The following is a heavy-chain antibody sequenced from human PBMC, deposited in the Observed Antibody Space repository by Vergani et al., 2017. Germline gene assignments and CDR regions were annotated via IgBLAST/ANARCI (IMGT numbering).Heavy chain of an antibody. CDR1: GGTFSSYA. J-gene: IGHJ1*01. CDR3: ARPRFTPYCSGGSCHAEYFQH. V-gene: IGHV1-69*13. CDR2: SIPIFGTA. Sequence: QVQLVQSGAEVKKPGSSVKVSCKASGGTFSSYAISWVRQAPGQGLEWMGRSIPIFGTANYAQKFQGRVTITADESTSTAYMELGSLRSEDTAVYYCARPRFTPYCSGGSCHAEYFQHWGQGTLVTVSS. D-gene: IGHD2-15*01.